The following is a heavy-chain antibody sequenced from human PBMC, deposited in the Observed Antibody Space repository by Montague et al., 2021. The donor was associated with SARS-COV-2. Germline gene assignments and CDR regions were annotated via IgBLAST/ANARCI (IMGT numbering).Heavy chain of an antibody. J-gene: IGHJ5*02. CDR3: ARQGDQLLLEYWFDP. CDR2: IYYSGST. CDR1: GGSISSSSYY. Sequence: SETLSLTCTVSGGSISSSSYYWGWIRQPPGKGLEWIGSIYYSGSTYYNPSLKSRVTISVDTSENQFSLKLSSVTAADTAVYYCARQGDQLLLEYWFDPLGQGTLVTVSS. V-gene: IGHV4-39*01. D-gene: IGHD2-2*01.